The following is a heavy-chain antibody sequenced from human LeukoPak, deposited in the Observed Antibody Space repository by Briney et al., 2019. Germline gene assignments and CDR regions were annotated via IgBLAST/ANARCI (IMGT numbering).Heavy chain of an antibody. J-gene: IGHJ4*02. CDR2: INHSGST. CDR3: ARALLAPGCFDY. Sequence: SEPLSLTCAVYGGSFSGYYWSWIRQPPGKGLEWIGEINHSGSTNSNPSLKSRVTISVDTSKNQFSLKLSSVTAADTAVYYCARALLAPGCFDYWGQGTLVTVSS. V-gene: IGHV4-34*01. D-gene: IGHD2-21*01. CDR1: GGSFSGYY.